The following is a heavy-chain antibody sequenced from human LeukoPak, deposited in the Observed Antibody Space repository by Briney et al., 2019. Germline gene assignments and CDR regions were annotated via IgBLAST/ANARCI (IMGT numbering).Heavy chain of an antibody. V-gene: IGHV4-59*01. D-gene: IGHD1-14*01. J-gene: IGHJ3*02. Sequence: SETLSLTCTVSGGSISSYYWSWIRQPPGKGLEWIGYFNYSGSSNYNPSLKSRVTISGDTSKNQFSLKLSSVAAADTAIYYCARVSPAVGAFDIWGRGTMVTVSS. CDR3: ARVSPAVGAFDI. CDR2: FNYSGSS. CDR1: GGSISSYY.